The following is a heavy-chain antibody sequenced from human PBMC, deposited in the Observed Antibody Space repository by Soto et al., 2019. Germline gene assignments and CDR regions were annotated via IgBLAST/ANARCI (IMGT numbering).Heavy chain of an antibody. J-gene: IGHJ4*02. V-gene: IGHV1-58*01. D-gene: IGHD2-2*01. CDR1: GFTLTSSA. CDR2: IVVGSGNT. Sequence: SVKVSCKASGFTLTSSAVQWLRQARGQRLEWIGWIVVGSGNTNYAQKLQGRVTMTTDTSTSTAYMELRSLRSDDTAVYYCVVVPAATFDYWGQGTLVTVSS. CDR3: VVVPAATFDY.